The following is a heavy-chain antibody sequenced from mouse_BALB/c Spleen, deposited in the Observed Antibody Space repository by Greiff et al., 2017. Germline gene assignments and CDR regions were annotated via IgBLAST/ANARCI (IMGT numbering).Heavy chain of an antibody. V-gene: IGHV1-63*02. D-gene: IGHD1-1*01. CDR3: ARSGPIYYGSSLYAMDY. CDR2: INPSNGRT. J-gene: IGHJ4*01. CDR1: GYTFTNYW. Sequence: QVQLQQSGAELVRPGTSVKMSCKAAGYTFTNYWIGWVKQRPGHGLEWIGEINPSNGRTNYNEKFKSKATLTVDKSSSTAYMQLSSLTSEDSAVYYCARSGPIYYGSSLYAMDYWGQGTSVTVSS.